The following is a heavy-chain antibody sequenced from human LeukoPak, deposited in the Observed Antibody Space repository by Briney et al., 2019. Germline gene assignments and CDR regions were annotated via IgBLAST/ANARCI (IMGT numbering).Heavy chain of an antibody. J-gene: IGHJ3*02. V-gene: IGHV3-21*06. D-gene: IGHD3-10*01. CDR2: TDTSGRYV. CDR3: ARGRSITLLRGVAMSDGFDI. CDR1: GFTFSNYG. Sequence: GGSLRLSCAASGFTFSNYGMNWVRQAPGKGLEWVSFTDTSGRYVYYGDSVKGRFTISRDNAKNLLFLQMNGLRAEDTALYYCARGRSITLLRGVAMSDGFDIWGQGAMIAVSS.